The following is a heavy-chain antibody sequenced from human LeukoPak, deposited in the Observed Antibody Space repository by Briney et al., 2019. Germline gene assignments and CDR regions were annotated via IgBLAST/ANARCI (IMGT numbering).Heavy chain of an antibody. D-gene: IGHD1-26*01. V-gene: IGHV3-30*02. CDR2: IRYDGSNK. CDR3: ARGVKREWEKHAFDI. J-gene: IGHJ3*02. CDR1: GFTFSSYG. Sequence: PGGSLRLSCAASGFTFSSYGMHWVRQAPGKGLEWVAFIRYDGSNKYYADSVKGRFTISRDNSKNTLYLQMNSLRADDTAVYYCARGVKREWEKHAFDIWGQGTMVTVSS.